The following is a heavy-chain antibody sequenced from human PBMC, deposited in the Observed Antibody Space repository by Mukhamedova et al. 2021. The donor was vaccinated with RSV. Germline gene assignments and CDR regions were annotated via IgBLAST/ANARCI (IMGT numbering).Heavy chain of an antibody. CDR3: AKDISGGYFYDARGYLET. V-gene: IGHV3-30*02. Sequence: FDGRNSYSADSVKGRFSISRDNSKDTLFLQMNSLTSEDSAMYYCAKDISGGYFYDARGYLETWGQGALVTGSS. J-gene: IGHJ5*01. CDR2: FDGRNS. D-gene: IGHD5-18*01.